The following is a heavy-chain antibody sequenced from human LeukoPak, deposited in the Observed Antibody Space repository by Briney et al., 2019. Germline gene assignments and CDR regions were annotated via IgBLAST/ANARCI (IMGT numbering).Heavy chain of an antibody. V-gene: IGHV4-39*02. D-gene: IGHD6-6*01. Sequence: SETLSLTCTVSGGSISSSYYYWGWIRQPPGKGLEWIGSIYYSGSTYYNPSLKSRVTISVDTSKNQFSLKLSSVTAADTAVYYCARELQEQLYINWFDPWGQGTLVTVSS. CDR1: GGSISSSYYY. CDR2: IYYSGST. CDR3: ARELQEQLYINWFDP. J-gene: IGHJ5*02.